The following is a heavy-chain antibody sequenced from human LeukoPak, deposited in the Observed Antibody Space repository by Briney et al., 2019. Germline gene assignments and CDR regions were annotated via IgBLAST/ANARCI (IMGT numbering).Heavy chain of an antibody. V-gene: IGHV1-46*01. Sequence: ASVKVSCKASGYTFTSYYMHWVRQAPGQGLEWMGIINPSGGSTSYAQKFQGRVTMTRDMSTSTVYMELSSLRSEDTAVYYCARDGVTSYDNSDYYEPDYWGQGTLVTVSS. CDR2: INPSGGST. CDR3: ARDGVTSYDNSDYYEPDY. J-gene: IGHJ4*02. D-gene: IGHD3-22*01. CDR1: GYTFTSYY.